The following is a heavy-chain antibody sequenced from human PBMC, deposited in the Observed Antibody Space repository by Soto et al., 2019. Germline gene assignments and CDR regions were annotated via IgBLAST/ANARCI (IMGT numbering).Heavy chain of an antibody. CDR2: ITPILGIA. V-gene: IGHV1-69*08. CDR3: AREPCGDNSGY. J-gene: IGHJ4*02. CDR1: GGTFSSYS. D-gene: IGHD4-17*01. Sequence: QVQLVQSGAEVKKPGSSVKVSCKASGGTFSSYSINWVRQAPGQGLEWMGRITPILGIANYAQKFQGRVTITADKSTSPAYMELSSLRSEDTAVYYCAREPCGDNSGYWGQGTLVTVSS.